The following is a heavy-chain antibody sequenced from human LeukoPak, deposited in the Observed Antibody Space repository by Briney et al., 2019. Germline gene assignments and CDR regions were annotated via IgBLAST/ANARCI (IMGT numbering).Heavy chain of an antibody. CDR1: GYTFTSYG. D-gene: IGHD6-13*01. CDR3: ARTGLYSSSWYGPLDY. J-gene: IGHJ4*02. V-gene: IGHV1-18*01. Sequence: ASVKVSCKASGYTFTSYGISWVRQAPGQGLEWMGWISAYNGNTNYAQKLQGRVTMTTDTSTSTAYMELRSLRSDDTAVYYCARTGLYSSSWYGPLDYWGQGTLVTVSS. CDR2: ISAYNGNT.